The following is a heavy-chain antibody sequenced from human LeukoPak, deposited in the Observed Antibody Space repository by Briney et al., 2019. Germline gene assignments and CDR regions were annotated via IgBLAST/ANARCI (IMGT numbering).Heavy chain of an antibody. D-gene: IGHD6-19*01. CDR1: GYTFTSYY. J-gene: IGHJ4*02. CDR2: INPSGGST. Sequence: GASVKVSCKASGYTFTSYYKHWVRQAPGQGLEWMGIINPSGGSTSYAQKFQGRVTMTRDTSTSTVYMELSSLRSEDTAVYYCARGGATGIAVAGTIDYYDYWGQGTLVTVSS. V-gene: IGHV1-46*01. CDR3: ARGGATGIAVAGTIDYYDY.